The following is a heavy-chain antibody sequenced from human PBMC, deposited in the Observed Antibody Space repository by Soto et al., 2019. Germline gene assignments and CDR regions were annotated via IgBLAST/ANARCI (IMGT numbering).Heavy chain of an antibody. CDR2: INHSGST. D-gene: IGHD3-10*01. CDR1: GGSFSGYY. J-gene: IGHJ4*02. CDR3: ARGGMVRGVHYFDY. Sequence: QVQLQQWGAGLLKPSETLSLTCAVYGGSFSGYYWSWIRQPPGKGLEWIGEINHSGSTNYNPSLKRRVTISVDTSKNQFSLKLSSVTAADTAVYYCARGGMVRGVHYFDYWGQGTLVTVSS. V-gene: IGHV4-34*01.